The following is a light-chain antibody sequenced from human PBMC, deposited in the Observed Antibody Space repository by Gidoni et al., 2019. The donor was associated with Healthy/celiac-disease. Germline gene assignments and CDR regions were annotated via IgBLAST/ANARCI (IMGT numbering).Light chain of an antibody. Sequence: QSALTQPASVSGAPGQPITISCTGSSSDVGSYNLVSWYQQHPGKAPKLMIYEGSKRPSGVSSRFSGSKSGNTASLTISGLQAEDEADYYCCSYAGSSTFGVFGGGTKLTVL. CDR3: CSYAGSSTFGV. CDR2: EGS. CDR1: SSDVGSYNL. J-gene: IGLJ3*02. V-gene: IGLV2-23*03.